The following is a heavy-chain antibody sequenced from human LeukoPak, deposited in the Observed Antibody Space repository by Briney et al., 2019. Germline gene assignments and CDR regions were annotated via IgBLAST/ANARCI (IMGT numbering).Heavy chain of an antibody. CDR1: GFTFSSYW. Sequence: GGSLRLSCVASGFTFSSYWMSWVRQAPGKGLEWVANIKEDGSEKYYVDSVKGRCTISRDNAKNSLYLQMNSLRAEDTAVYYCARWREIGLYFDYWGQGTLVTVSS. CDR2: IKEDGSEK. CDR3: ARWREIGLYFDY. D-gene: IGHD3-16*01. J-gene: IGHJ4*02. V-gene: IGHV3-7*01.